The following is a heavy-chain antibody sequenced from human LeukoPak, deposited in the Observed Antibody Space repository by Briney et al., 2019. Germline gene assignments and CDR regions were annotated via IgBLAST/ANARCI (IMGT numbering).Heavy chain of an antibody. D-gene: IGHD3-3*01. CDR2: INPNTGGT. V-gene: IGHV1-2*02. J-gene: IGHJ4*02. CDR3: ARSVYDFWSGYYFY. CDR1: GYTFTGYH. Sequence: ASVKVSCKASGYTFTGYHMHWVRQAPGQGLVWMGWINPNTGGTKYAQKFQGRVTMTRDTSISTAYMELSRLRSDDTAVYYCARSVYDFWSGYYFYWGQGTLVTVSS.